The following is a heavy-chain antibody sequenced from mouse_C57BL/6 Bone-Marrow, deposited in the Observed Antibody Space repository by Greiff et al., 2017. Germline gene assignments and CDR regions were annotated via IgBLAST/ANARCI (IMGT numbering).Heavy chain of an antibody. J-gene: IGHJ3*01. CDR3: ARGYYDYSWFAY. V-gene: IGHV5-4*01. D-gene: IGHD2-4*01. CDR2: ISDGGSYT. CDR1: GFTFSSYA. Sequence: VQVVESGGGLVKPGGSLQLSCAASGFTFSSYAMSWVRQTPEKRLEWVATISDGGSYTYYPDNVKGRFTISRDNANNNLYLQMSHLKSEDTAMYYCARGYYDYSWFAYWGQATLVTVSA.